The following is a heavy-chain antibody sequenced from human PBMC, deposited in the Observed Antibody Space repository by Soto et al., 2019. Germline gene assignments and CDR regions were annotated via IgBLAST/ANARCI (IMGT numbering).Heavy chain of an antibody. J-gene: IGHJ5*02. V-gene: IGHV2-26*01. D-gene: IGHD1-20*01. Sequence: QVTLKESGPVLVKPKETLTLTCTVSGFSLSNARMGVSWIRQPPGKALEWLAHIFSNDEKSYSTSLKSRLTISKATSKSQVVLTMTNMDPVDTATYYCARIRNNWNDEDWWFDPWGQGTLVTVSS. CDR1: GFSLSNARMG. CDR3: ARIRNNWNDEDWWFDP. CDR2: IFSNDEK.